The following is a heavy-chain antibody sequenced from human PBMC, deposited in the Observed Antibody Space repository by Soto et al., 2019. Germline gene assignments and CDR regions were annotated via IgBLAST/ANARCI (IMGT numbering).Heavy chain of an antibody. CDR3: ARADSGYVEKYFLY. V-gene: IGHV4-34*01. D-gene: IGHD5-12*01. CDR1: GGSFSAYY. J-gene: IGHJ1*01. Sequence: QVLLQQWGAGLLKPSETLSLTCAVYGGSFSAYYWSWIRQTPGKGLEWSGEVNRSGSANYNPSLNSRLTITVAKSKDQFFVQLSSVPAAVSLLYYCARADSGYVEKYFLYWGQDTEIHVSS. CDR2: VNRSGSA.